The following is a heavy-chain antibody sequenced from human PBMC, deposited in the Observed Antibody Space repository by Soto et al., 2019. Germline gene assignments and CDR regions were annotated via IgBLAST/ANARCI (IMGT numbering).Heavy chain of an antibody. CDR3: TSSGRDSYGNWFDS. J-gene: IGHJ5*01. Sequence: PGGSLRLSCVASGFTFTHYCMHWVRQAPGKGLVWVSYISSDGSNTNYADSVKGRFTISRDNAKNTLYLQMNSLRAEDTALYYCTSSGRDSYGNWFDSWSQGTLDTGSA. CDR1: GFTFTHYC. D-gene: IGHD5-18*01. CDR2: ISSDGSNT. V-gene: IGHV3-74*01.